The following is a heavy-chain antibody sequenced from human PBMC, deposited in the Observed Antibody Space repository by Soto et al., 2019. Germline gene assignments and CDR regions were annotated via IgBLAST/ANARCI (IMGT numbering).Heavy chain of an antibody. D-gene: IGHD3-22*01. Sequence: GGSLRLSCAASGFTFSSYSMNWVRQAPGMGLEWVSYISSSSSTIYYADSVKGRFTISRDNAKNSLYLQMNSLRAEDTAVYYCAKDPHDSSGYYLWYFDYWGQGTLVTVSS. V-gene: IGHV3-48*01. CDR3: AKDPHDSSGYYLWYFDY. J-gene: IGHJ4*02. CDR1: GFTFSSYS. CDR2: ISSSSSTI.